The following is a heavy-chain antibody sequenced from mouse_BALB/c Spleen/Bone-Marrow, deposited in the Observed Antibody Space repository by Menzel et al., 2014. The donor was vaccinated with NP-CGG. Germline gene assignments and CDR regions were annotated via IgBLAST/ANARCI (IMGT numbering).Heavy chain of an antibody. CDR3: AREKIYYGISWFAY. D-gene: IGHD2-1*01. Sequence: VQVVESGTEVVRPGASVKLSCKASGYSFTTYWMNWVKQRPGQGLEWIGMIHPSDSETRLNQKFKDKATLTVDKSSSTAYMQLNSPTSEDSAVYYCAREKIYYGISWFAYWGQGTLVTVSA. J-gene: IGHJ3*01. CDR1: GYSFTTYW. CDR2: IHPSDSET. V-gene: IGHV1-61*01.